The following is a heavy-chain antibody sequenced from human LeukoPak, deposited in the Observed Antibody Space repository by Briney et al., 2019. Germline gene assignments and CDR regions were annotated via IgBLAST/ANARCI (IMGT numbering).Heavy chain of an antibody. D-gene: IGHD3/OR15-3a*01. CDR3: ARDLRPFFDWLFPPLDY. CDR1: GFTFSSYS. CDR2: ISSSSSYI. V-gene: IGHV3-21*01. Sequence: PGGSLRLSCAASGFTFSSYSMNWVRQAPGKGLEWVSSISSSSSYIYYADSVKGRFTTSRDNAKNSPYLQMNSLRAEDTAVYYCARDLRPFFDWLFPPLDYWGQGTLVTVSS. J-gene: IGHJ4*02.